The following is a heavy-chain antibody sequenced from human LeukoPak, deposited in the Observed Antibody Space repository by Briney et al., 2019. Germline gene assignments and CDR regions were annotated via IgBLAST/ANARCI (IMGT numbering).Heavy chain of an antibody. CDR2: IYYSGSA. J-gene: IGHJ3*02. CDR1: GGSISSYY. D-gene: IGHD3-3*01. V-gene: IGHV4-59*01. Sequence: SETLSLTCTVSGGSISSYYWSWIRQPPGKGLEWIGYIYYSGSAHYNPSLKSRVTISVDTSKSQFSLKMSSVTAADTAVYYCASAIFVENAFDIWGQGTMVTVSS. CDR3: ASAIFVENAFDI.